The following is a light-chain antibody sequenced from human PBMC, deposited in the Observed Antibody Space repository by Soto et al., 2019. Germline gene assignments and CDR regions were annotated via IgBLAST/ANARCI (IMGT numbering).Light chain of an antibody. V-gene: IGKV3-15*01. CDR2: GAS. CDR3: EQYNDWPPVT. CDR1: QSVSNN. Sequence: ETVMTQSPATLSVSPGERATLSCRASQSVSNNLAWYQQKPSQAPRLLIYGASTRATGIPARFSGSGSGTEFIVTISSLQSEDFAVYYCEQYNDWPPVTFGQGTRLVIK. J-gene: IGKJ5*01.